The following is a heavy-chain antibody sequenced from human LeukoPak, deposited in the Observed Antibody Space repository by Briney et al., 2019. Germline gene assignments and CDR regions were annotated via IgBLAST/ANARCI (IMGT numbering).Heavy chain of an antibody. D-gene: IGHD1-26*01. CDR2: ISSSSSYI. CDR1: GFTFDDYG. V-gene: IGHV3-21*01. Sequence: GGSLRLSCAASGFTFDDYGMIWVRQAPGKGLEWVSSISSSSSYIYYADSVKGRFTISRDNAKNSLYLQMNSLRAEDTAVYYCAREGGSWPGDAFDIWGQGTMVTVSS. CDR3: AREGGSWPGDAFDI. J-gene: IGHJ3*02.